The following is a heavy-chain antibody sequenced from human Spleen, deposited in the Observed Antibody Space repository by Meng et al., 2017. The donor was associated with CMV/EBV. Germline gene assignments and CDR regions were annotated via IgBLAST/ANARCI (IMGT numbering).Heavy chain of an antibody. Sequence: GESLKISCVVSGFSFDDYGMNWVRQAPGKGLEWVSNINWNGGGTAYADSVKGRFIISRDNARNSVYLQMNSLRDEDTAVYYCASNYYYDSSGYYFPLWYWGQGTLVTVSS. J-gene: IGHJ4*02. CDR3: ASNYYYDSSGYYFPLWY. D-gene: IGHD3-22*01. CDR1: GFSFDDYG. V-gene: IGHV3-20*04. CDR2: INWNGGGT.